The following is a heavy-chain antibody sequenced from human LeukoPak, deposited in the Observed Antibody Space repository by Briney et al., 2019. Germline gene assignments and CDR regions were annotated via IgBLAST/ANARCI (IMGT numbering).Heavy chain of an antibody. CDR2: INHSGST. J-gene: IGHJ4*02. CDR1: GGSFSGYY. V-gene: IGHV4-34*01. D-gene: IGHD6-13*01. Sequence: SETLSLTCAVYGGSFSGYYWSWIRQPPGKGLEWIGEINHSGSTNYNPSLKSRVTISVDMSKNQFSLKLSSVTAADTAVYYCARVGIAAAGYWGQGTLVTVSS. CDR3: ARVGIAAAGY.